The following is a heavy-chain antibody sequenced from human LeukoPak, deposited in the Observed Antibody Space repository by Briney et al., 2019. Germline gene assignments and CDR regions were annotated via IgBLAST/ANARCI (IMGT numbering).Heavy chain of an antibody. CDR2: IIPIFGTA. CDR3: AATYSGNWEFDY. CDR1: GGTFSSYA. D-gene: IGHD1-26*01. J-gene: IGHJ4*02. Sequence: SVKVSCKASGGTFSSYAISWVRQAPGQGLEWMGGIIPIFGTANYAQKFQGRVTITADESTSTAYMELSSLRSEDTAVYYCAATYSGNWEFDYWGQGTLVTVSS. V-gene: IGHV1-69*13.